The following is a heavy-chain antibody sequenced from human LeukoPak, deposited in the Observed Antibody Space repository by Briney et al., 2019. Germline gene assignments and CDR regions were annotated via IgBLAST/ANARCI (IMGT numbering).Heavy chain of an antibody. J-gene: IGHJ4*02. Sequence: RAGGSLRLSCAASGFTVSSNYMSWVRQAPGKGLEWVSVIYSGGSTYYADFVKGRFTISRDNSKNTLYLQMNSLRAEDTAVYYCAREEVATITGFDYWGQGTLVTASS. D-gene: IGHD5-24*01. V-gene: IGHV3-66*02. CDR1: GFTVSSNY. CDR3: AREEVATITGFDY. CDR2: IYSGGST.